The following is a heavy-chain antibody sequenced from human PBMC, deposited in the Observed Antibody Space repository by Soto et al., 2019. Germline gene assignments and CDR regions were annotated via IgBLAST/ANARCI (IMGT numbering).Heavy chain of an antibody. CDR1: GYSFTSYG. V-gene: IGHV1-69*13. CDR3: ARLRRETYLSDA. J-gene: IGHJ3*01. Sequence: SVKVSCKASGYSFTSYGISCVRQAPRQGLEWMGGIIPVFGTVTHAQKFQGRVTITADESTSTAYMEVSSLRSEDTAVYYCARLRRETYLSDAWGQGTMVTVSS. CDR2: IIPVFGTV.